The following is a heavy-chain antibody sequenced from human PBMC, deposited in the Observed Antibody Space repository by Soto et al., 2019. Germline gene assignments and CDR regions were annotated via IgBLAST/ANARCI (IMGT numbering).Heavy chain of an antibody. CDR1: GYSFTSYW. CDR3: ARRGRTAAAGKGWFDP. V-gene: IGHV5-51*01. D-gene: IGHD6-13*01. CDR2: IYPGDSDT. J-gene: IGHJ5*02. Sequence: RGESLKISCKGSGYSFTSYWIGWVRQMPGKGLEWMGIIYPGDSDTRYSPSFQGQVTISADKSISTAYLQWSSLKASDTAMYYCARRGRTAAAGKGWFDPWGQGTLVTVSS.